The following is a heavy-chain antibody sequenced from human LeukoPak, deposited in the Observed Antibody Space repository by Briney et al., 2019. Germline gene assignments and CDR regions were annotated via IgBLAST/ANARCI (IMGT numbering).Heavy chain of an antibody. CDR1: GFTFSRYA. J-gene: IGHJ4*02. CDR2: FSGSGGST. V-gene: IGHV3-23*01. D-gene: IGHD3-22*01. Sequence: GGSLRLSCAASGFTFSRYAMSWVRQAPGKGLEWVSGFSGSGGSTYYADSVTGRFTISRDNSKNTLYLQMNSLRDEDTAVYYCAKDQAYDSSGYLKVWGQGTLVTVSS. CDR3: AKDQAYDSSGYLKV.